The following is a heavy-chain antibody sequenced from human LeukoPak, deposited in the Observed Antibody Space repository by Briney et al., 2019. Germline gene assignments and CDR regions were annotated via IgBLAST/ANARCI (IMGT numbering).Heavy chain of an antibody. CDR3: ARGGDTAMAGGHY. J-gene: IGHJ4*02. CDR1: GSTFTSYY. D-gene: IGHD5-18*01. Sequence: ASVKVSCKASGSTFTSYYMHCVRPAPGQGLAWLGIINPSGGSTSYAQKFQGRVTMTRDTSTSTVYMELSSLRSEDTAVYYCARGGDTAMAGGHYWGQGTLVTVSS. CDR2: INPSGGST. V-gene: IGHV1-46*01.